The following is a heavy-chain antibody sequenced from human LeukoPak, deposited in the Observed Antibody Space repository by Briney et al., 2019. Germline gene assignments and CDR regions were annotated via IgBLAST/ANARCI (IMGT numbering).Heavy chain of an antibody. CDR1: GYTLTELS. J-gene: IGHJ6*02. CDR2: FDPEDGET. Sequence: ASVKVSCKVSGYTLTELSMHWVRQAPGKGLEWMGGFDPEDGETIYAQKFQGRVTMTEDTSTDTAYMELSSLRSEDTAVYYCATVGPNYYGSGSYDYYGMDVWGQGTTVTVSS. CDR3: ATVGPNYYGSGSYDYYGMDV. V-gene: IGHV1-24*01. D-gene: IGHD3-10*01.